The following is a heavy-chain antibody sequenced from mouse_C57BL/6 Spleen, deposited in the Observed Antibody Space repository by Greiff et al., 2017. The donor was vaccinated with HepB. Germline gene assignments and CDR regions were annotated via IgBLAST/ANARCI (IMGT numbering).Heavy chain of an antibody. Sequence: VKLMESGAELVRPGTSVKMSCKASGYTFTNYWIGWAKQRPGHGLEWIGDIYPGGGYTNYNEKFKGKATLTADKSSSTAYMQFSSLTSEDSAIYYCARSENYYGSSPAWFAYWGQGTLVTVSA. CDR2: IYPGGGYT. J-gene: IGHJ3*01. CDR3: ARSENYYGSSPAWFAY. D-gene: IGHD1-1*01. CDR1: GYTFTNYW. V-gene: IGHV1-63*01.